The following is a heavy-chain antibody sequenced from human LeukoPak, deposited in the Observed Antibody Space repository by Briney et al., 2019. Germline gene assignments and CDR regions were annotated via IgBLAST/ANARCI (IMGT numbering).Heavy chain of an antibody. CDR3: ARGKGIMITFGGPPYYMDV. D-gene: IGHD3-16*01. V-gene: IGHV1-8*01. J-gene: IGHJ6*03. Sequence: VASVKVSCKASGYTFSSYDFNWVRQATGQGLEWMGWMNPNNGDTGYAQKFQGRVTMTRNTSTSTAYMELSSLRSEDTAVYYCARGKGIMITFGGPPYYMDVWGKGTTVTVSS. CDR1: GYTFSSYD. CDR2: MNPNNGDT.